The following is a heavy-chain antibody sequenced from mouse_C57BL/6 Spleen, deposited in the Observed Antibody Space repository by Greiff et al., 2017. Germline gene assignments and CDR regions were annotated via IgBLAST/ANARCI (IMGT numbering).Heavy chain of an antibody. D-gene: IGHD2-4*01. J-gene: IGHJ2*01. CDR1: GYTFTSYW. Sequence: QVQLQQPGAELVRPGTSVKLSCKASGYTFTSYWMHWVKQRPGQGLEWIGVIDPSDSYTNYNQKFKGKATLTVDTSSSTAYMQLSSLTSEDSAVYYCARGLRREYYCDYWGKGTTLTVSS. CDR3: ARGLRREYYCDY. V-gene: IGHV1-59*01. CDR2: IDPSDSYT.